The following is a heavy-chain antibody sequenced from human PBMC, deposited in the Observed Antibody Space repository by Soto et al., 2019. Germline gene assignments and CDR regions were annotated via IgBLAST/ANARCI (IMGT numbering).Heavy chain of an antibody. CDR3: AKDWGPKPVGLMVYAIGLNWFDP. D-gene: IGHD2-8*01. J-gene: IGHJ5*02. V-gene: IGHV3-23*01. CDR2: ISGSGGST. CDR1: GFTFSSYA. Sequence: GGSLRLSCAASGFTFSSYAMSWVRQAPGKGLEWVSAISGSGGSTYYADSVKGRFTISRDNSKNTLYLQMNSLRAEDTAVYYCAKDWGPKPVGLMVYAIGLNWFDPWGQGTLVTVSS.